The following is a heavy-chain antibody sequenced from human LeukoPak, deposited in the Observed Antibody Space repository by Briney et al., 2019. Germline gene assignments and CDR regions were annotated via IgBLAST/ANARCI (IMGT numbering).Heavy chain of an antibody. D-gene: IGHD3-22*01. CDR2: SSSSSTI. J-gene: IGHJ4*02. CDR1: GFTSSSYS. V-gene: IGHV3-48*02. CDR3: ARGYPAAEYYYDSSGYYSY. Sequence: PGGSLRLSCAASGFTSSSYSMNWVRQAPGKGLEWVSYSSSSSTIYYADSVKGRFTISRDNAKNSLYLQMNSLRDEDTAVYYCARGYPAAEYYYDSSGYYSYWGQGTLVTVSS.